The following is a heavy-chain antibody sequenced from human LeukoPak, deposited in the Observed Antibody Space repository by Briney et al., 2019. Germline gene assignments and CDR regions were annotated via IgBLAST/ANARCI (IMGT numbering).Heavy chain of an antibody. D-gene: IGHD5-18*01. Sequence: QAGGSPRLSCAASGFTFGTYWMSWVRQAPGIGLEWVANIKQDGSETYYVASVRGRFTISRDNAKNSLYLQMNSLRAEDTDVYYCAREAGVPPTTQQWPTIVDCWGQGTLVTVSS. J-gene: IGHJ4*02. V-gene: IGHV3-7*04. CDR1: GFTFGTYW. CDR3: AREAGVPPTTQQWPTIVDC. CDR2: IKQDGSET.